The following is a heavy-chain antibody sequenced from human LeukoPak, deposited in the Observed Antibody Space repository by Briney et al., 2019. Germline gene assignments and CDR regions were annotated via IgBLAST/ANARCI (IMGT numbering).Heavy chain of an antibody. Sequence: SETLSLTCTVSGGSINSSYYYWSWIRQPPGKGLEWIGEINHSGSTNYNPSLKSRVTISVDTSKNQFSLKLSSVTAADTAVYYCARGRISSGSYFFDYWGQGTLVTVSS. D-gene: IGHD1-26*01. CDR2: INHSGST. CDR1: GGSINSSYYY. V-gene: IGHV4-39*07. J-gene: IGHJ4*02. CDR3: ARGRISSGSYFFDY.